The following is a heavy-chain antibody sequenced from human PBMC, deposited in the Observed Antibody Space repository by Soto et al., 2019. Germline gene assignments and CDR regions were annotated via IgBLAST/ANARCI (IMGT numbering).Heavy chain of an antibody. CDR2: ISWNSNII. D-gene: IGHD2-15*01. CDR3: AKGGPAGFCSGGRCYFDY. CDR1: GFTFDDYA. J-gene: IGHJ4*02. V-gene: IGHV3-9*01. Sequence: VQLVESGGGLVQPGRSLRLSCAASGFTFDDYAMHWVRRVPGKGLEWVSSISWNSNIIGYADSVKGRFTISRDNAKNSLYLQMNSLRPEDTALYYCAKGGPAGFCSGGRCYFDYWGQGTLVTVSS.